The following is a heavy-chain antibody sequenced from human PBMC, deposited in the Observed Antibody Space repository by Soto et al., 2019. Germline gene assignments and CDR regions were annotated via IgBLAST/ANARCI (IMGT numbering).Heavy chain of an antibody. J-gene: IGHJ4*02. CDR3: TRGHPSIYNY. Sequence: GGSLRLSCAASVFTFSNYWMSWVRQAPGKGLEWVANIKEDGSERYYVDSVKGRFTISRDNARNSLYLQMTSLRPEDTAVYYCTRGHPSIYNYWGQGTLVTVSS. CDR2: IKEDGSER. V-gene: IGHV3-7*01. CDR1: VFTFSNYW. D-gene: IGHD4-4*01.